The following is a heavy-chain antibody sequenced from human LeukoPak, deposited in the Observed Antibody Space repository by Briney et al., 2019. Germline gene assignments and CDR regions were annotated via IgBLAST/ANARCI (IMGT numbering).Heavy chain of an antibody. CDR2: IYHSGST. J-gene: IGHJ5*02. D-gene: IGHD2-2*01. CDR3: ARHDGDCSNTSCLNWFDP. Sequence: PSETLSLTCVVSGYSISSGYYWGWIRQPPGKGLEWIGSIYHSGSTYYNPSLKSRVTISLDTSKNHFSLKLTSVTAADTAVYYCARHDGDCSNTSCLNWFDPWGQGTLATVSS. CDR1: GYSISSGYY. V-gene: IGHV4-38-2*01.